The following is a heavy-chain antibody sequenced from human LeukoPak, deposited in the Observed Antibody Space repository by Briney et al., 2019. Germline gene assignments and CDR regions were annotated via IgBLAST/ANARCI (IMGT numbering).Heavy chain of an antibody. CDR2: IIPIFGTA. V-gene: IGHV1-69*05. D-gene: IGHD3-22*01. J-gene: IGHJ4*02. Sequence: ASVKVSCKASGGTFSSYAISWVRQAPGQGREWVGRIIPIFGTAKYAQKFQGRVTITTDESTSTAYMELSSLRSEDTAVYYCARDRKPYYYDSSGYYGFDYWGQGTLVTVSS. CDR3: ARDRKPYYYDSSGYYGFDY. CDR1: GGTFSSYA.